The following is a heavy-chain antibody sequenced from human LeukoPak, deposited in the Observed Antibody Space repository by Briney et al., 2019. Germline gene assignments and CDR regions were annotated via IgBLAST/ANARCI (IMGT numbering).Heavy chain of an antibody. CDR3: ARDLYDNVWGSSGY. CDR1: GYTFTSYG. CDR2: ISAYNGNT. Sequence: ASVKVSCKASGYTFTSYGISWVRQAPGQGLEWMGWISAYNGNTNYAQKFQGRVTMTTDTSTSTAYMELRSLRSDDTAVYYCARDLYDNVWGSSGYWGQGTLVTVSS. V-gene: IGHV1-18*01. D-gene: IGHD3-16*01. J-gene: IGHJ4*02.